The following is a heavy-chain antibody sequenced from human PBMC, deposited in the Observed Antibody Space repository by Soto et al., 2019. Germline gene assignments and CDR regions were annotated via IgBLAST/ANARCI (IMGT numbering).Heavy chain of an antibody. V-gene: IGHV4-59*12. J-gene: IGHJ5*02. CDR1: GGSISSYY. CDR2: IYYSGST. CDR3: ARGQSFGVVINNWFDP. D-gene: IGHD3-3*01. Sequence: SETLSLTCTVSGGSISSYYWSWIRQPPGKGLEWIGYIYYSGSTYYNPSLKSRVTISVDTSKNQFSLKLSSVTAADSAFYYCARGQSFGVVINNWFDPWGQGTLVTVSS.